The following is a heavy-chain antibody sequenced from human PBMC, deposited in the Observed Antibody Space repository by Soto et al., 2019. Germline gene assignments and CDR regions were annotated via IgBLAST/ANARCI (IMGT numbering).Heavy chain of an antibody. Sequence: GSSVKVSCKASGYTFTNYDITWVRQAPGQGLEWMGWISTYNGNTNYAQKLQGRVTMTTDTSTSTVYMELRSLRSDDTAVYYCARDRNWVGATTGGDYWGQGTLVTVSS. CDR1: GYTFTNYD. CDR2: ISTYNGNT. CDR3: ARDRNWVGATTGGDY. V-gene: IGHV1-18*04. J-gene: IGHJ4*02. D-gene: IGHD1-26*01.